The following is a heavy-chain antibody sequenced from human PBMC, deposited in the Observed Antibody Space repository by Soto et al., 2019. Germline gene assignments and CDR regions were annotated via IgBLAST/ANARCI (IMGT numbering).Heavy chain of an antibody. V-gene: IGHV3-21*01. CDR3: ARTAELSYFDL. D-gene: IGHD1-7*01. CDR1: GFTFRSYS. CDR2: ISSSSSYI. Sequence: EVQLVESGGGLVKPGGSLRLSCAASGFTFRSYSMNWVRQAPGKGLEWVSSISSSSSYIYYADSVKGRFTISRDNAKNSLFLQMNSLRAEDTAVYYCARTAELSYFDLWGRGTLVTVSP. J-gene: IGHJ2*01.